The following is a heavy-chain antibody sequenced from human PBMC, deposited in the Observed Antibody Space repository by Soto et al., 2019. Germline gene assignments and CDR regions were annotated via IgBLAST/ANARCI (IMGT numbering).Heavy chain of an antibody. CDR1: GFTFSSYA. CDR3: ATLKYGMITFGGVIVRPSYGMDV. CDR2: ISGSGGST. V-gene: IGHV3-23*01. D-gene: IGHD3-16*02. Sequence: GGSLRLSCAASGFTFSSYAMSWVRQAPGKGLEWVSAISGSGGSTYYADSVKGRFTISRDNSKNTLYLQMNSLRAEDTAVYYCATLKYGMITFGGVIVRPSYGMDVWGQGTTVTVSS. J-gene: IGHJ6*02.